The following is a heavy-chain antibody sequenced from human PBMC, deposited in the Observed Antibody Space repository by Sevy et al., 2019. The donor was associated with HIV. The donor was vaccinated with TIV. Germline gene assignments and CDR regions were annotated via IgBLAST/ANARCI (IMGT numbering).Heavy chain of an antibody. CDR3: ARAPYTSGRLGYFDY. J-gene: IGHJ4*02. Sequence: ASVKVSCKASGYTFTGYYMHWVRQAPGQGLEWMGWINPNSGGTNYAQKFQGRVTMTRDTSITTAYMELNRLSSDDTAMYYCARAPYTSGRLGYFDYWGQGTLVTVSS. CDR1: GYTFTGYY. D-gene: IGHD6-19*01. V-gene: IGHV1-2*02. CDR2: INPNSGGT.